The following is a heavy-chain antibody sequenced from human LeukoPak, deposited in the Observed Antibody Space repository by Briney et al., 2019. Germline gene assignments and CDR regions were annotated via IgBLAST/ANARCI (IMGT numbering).Heavy chain of an antibody. D-gene: IGHD1-26*01. CDR3: AVGSTWEHDAFDI. V-gene: IGHV4-59*01. Sequence: SETLSLICTVSGGSISSYYWNWIRQPPGKGLERIGYIYYRGSTNYNPSLKSRVIISGDTSKNQYSLKLSSVTAADTAVYYCAVGSTWEHDAFDIWGQGTMVTVSS. CDR2: IYYRGST. CDR1: GGSISSYY. J-gene: IGHJ3*02.